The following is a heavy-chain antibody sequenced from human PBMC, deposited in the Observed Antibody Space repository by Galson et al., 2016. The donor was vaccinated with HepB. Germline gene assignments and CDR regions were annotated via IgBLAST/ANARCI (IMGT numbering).Heavy chain of an antibody. CDR3: ARVRPRSGYCFDY. V-gene: IGHV3-21*01. CDR2: ISSSNTYI. CDR1: GFSFSIYS. Sequence: SLRLSCAASGFSFSIYSMNWDRQAPGKGLEWVSSISSSNTYIDYADSVKGRFTISRDNAKNSLYLQMNSLRVEDTAVYYCARVRPRSGYCFDYWGQGTLGTVSS. D-gene: IGHD5-12*01. J-gene: IGHJ4*02.